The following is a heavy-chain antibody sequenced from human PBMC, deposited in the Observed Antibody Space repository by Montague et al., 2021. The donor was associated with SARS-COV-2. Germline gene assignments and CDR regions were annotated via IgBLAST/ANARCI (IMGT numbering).Heavy chain of an antibody. CDR2: IYHTGST. D-gene: IGHD3-22*01. CDR1: GGSFSGHY. V-gene: IGHV4-34*01. Sequence: SETLSLTCAVYGGSFSGHYWTWIRQPPGKGLERIGEIYHTGSTNYNPSLKSRVTISVDTSKNQFSLQLRSVSAADTAVYYCARGRIELSMIVVVMTGASYYMDVWGKGTTVTVPS. J-gene: IGHJ6*03. CDR3: ARGRIELSMIVVVMTGASYYMDV.